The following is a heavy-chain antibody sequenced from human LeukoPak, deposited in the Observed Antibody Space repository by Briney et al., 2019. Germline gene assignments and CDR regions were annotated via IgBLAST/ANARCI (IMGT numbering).Heavy chain of an antibody. CDR1: GFTFSSYA. V-gene: IGHV3-30*04. Sequence: GGSLRLSCAASGFTFSSYAMHWVRQAPGKGLEWVAVISYDGSNKYYADSVKGRFTISRDNSKNTLYLQMNSLRAEDTAVYYCAKDSDYYDSSGYYVGYWGQGTLVTVSS. D-gene: IGHD3-22*01. J-gene: IGHJ4*02. CDR3: AKDSDYYDSSGYYVGY. CDR2: ISYDGSNK.